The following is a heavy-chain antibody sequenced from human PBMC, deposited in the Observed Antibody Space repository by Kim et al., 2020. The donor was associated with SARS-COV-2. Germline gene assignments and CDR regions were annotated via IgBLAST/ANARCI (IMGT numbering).Heavy chain of an antibody. V-gene: IGHV4-34*01. CDR1: GGSFSGYY. D-gene: IGHD6-13*01. CDR2: INHSGST. J-gene: IGHJ4*02. Sequence: SETLSLTCAVYGGSFSGYYWSWIRQPPGKGLEWIGEINHSGSTNYNPSLKSRVTISVDTSKNQFSLKLSSVTAADTAVYYCAGSGSWYYFDYWGQGTLVT. CDR3: AGSGSWYYFDY.